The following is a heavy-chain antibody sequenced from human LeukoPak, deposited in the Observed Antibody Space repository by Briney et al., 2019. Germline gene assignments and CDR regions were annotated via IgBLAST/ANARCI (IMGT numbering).Heavy chain of an antibody. J-gene: IGHJ4*02. Sequence: ASVKVSCKASGYTFSSYYMHWVRQAPGQGLEWVGLINPTGDSTNYAQNFRGRVTMTRDTSTSTVYMDLNSLRSEDTAVYYCAKDSLPGVRVYFDYWGQGTLVTVSS. V-gene: IGHV1-46*01. CDR2: INPTGDST. CDR1: GYTFSSYY. D-gene: IGHD2-21*01. CDR3: AKDSLPGVRVYFDY.